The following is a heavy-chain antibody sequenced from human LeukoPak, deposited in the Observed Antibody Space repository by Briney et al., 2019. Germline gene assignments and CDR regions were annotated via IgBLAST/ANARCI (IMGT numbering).Heavy chain of an antibody. D-gene: IGHD4-23*01. J-gene: IGHJ4*02. CDR2: ISGSGGST. V-gene: IGHV3-23*01. Sequence: GGSLRLSCAVSGFTFSGYGMSWVRQAPGKGLEWVSAISGSGGSTYCADSVKGRFTISRDNSKNTLYLQMNSLRAEDTAVYYCARTTVVRAPGYFDYWGQGTLVTVSS. CDR3: ARTTVVRAPGYFDY. CDR1: GFTFSGYG.